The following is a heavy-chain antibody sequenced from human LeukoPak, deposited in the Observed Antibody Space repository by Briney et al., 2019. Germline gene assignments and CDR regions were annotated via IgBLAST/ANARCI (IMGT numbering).Heavy chain of an antibody. J-gene: IGHJ5*02. V-gene: IGHV3-33*01. CDR1: GFTFSSYG. Sequence: GGSLRLSCAASGFTFSSYGMHWVRQAPGKGLEWVAVIWYDGSNKYYADSVKGRFTISRVNSRNTLYLQMNSLRAEDTAVYYCARDYDFWGNNWFDPWGQGTLVTVSS. CDR2: IWYDGSNK. CDR3: ARDYDFWGNNWFDP. D-gene: IGHD3/OR15-3a*01.